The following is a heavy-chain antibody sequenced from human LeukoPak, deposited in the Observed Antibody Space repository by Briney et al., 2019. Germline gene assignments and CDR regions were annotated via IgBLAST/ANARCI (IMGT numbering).Heavy chain of an antibody. V-gene: IGHV4-39*01. CDR2: IYYSGSA. J-gene: IGHJ4*02. CDR1: GDSISTSRWY. CDR3: SKGGGVTVSDT. D-gene: IGHD2-8*01. Sequence: KPSETLSLTCSVSGDSISTSRWYWTWIRQPPGKGLEWIASIYYSGSAYYNPSLMNGVTISVDTSKNQFSLRLTSVTAADTAVYYCSKGGGVTVSDTWGQGTLVTVSS.